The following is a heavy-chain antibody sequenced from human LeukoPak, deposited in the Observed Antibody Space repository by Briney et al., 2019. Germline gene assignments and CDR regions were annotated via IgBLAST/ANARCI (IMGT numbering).Heavy chain of an antibody. J-gene: IGHJ4*02. CDR2: INPNSGGT. V-gene: IGHV1-2*02. Sequence: ASVKVSCKASGYTFTGYYMHWVQQAPGQGLEWMGWINPNSGGTNYAQKFQGRVTMTRDTSISTAYMELSRLRSDDTAVYYCARVYQLLYPSGLDYWGQGTLVTVSS. CDR3: ARVYQLLYPSGLDY. D-gene: IGHD2-2*02. CDR1: GYTFTGYY.